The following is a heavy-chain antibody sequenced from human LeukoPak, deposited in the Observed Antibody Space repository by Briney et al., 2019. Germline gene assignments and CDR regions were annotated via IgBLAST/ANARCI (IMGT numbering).Heavy chain of an antibody. V-gene: IGHV4-59*04. Sequence: PGGSLRLSCAASGFTFRTYAMSWVRQPPGKGLEWIGSTSYSGTTHYNPSLKSRVTVSIDTSKNQFFLKLSSVTAADTTVYYCARTTGDSAIIASHWGQGTLVTVSS. CDR1: GFTFRTYA. CDR3: ARTTGDSAIIASH. J-gene: IGHJ4*02. CDR2: TSYSGTT. D-gene: IGHD3-16*01.